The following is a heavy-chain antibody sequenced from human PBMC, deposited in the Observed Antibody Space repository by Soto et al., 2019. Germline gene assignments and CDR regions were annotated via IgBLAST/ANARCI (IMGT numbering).Heavy chain of an antibody. CDR2: IYYSGST. CDR3: ARWGIAVAGTDMAAFDI. J-gene: IGHJ3*02. CDR1: GVSISSSSYY. Sequence: PXETLSLTCTFSGVSISSSSYYWGWMRQPPGKGLEWIGSIYYSGSTYYNPSLKSRVTISVDTSKNQFSLKLSSVTAADTAVYYCARWGIAVAGTDMAAFDILGQGTMDTVSS. D-gene: IGHD6-19*01. V-gene: IGHV4-39*01.